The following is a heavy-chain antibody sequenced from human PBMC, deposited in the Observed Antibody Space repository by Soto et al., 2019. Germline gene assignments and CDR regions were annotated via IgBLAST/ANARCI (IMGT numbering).Heavy chain of an antibody. Sequence: SETLSLTCTVSGDSVSSRSYYWTWVRQPPGKGLEWIGYVDYSGSTNYNPSLQSRVTISVDTSKNQFSLKLTSVTAADTAFYYCARDIRGYSRAFDYWGQGALVTVS. J-gene: IGHJ4*02. CDR2: VDYSGST. CDR3: ARDIRGYSRAFDY. D-gene: IGHD5-18*01. CDR1: GDSVSSRSYY. V-gene: IGHV4-61*01.